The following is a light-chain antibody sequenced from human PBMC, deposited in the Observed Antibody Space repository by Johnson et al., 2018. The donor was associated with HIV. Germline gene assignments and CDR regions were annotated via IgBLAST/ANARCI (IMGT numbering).Light chain of an antibody. CDR2: EKN. J-gene: IGLJ1*01. CDR3: GTWDSRLSAYV. V-gene: IGLV1-51*02. CDR1: SSNVGNNY. Sequence: QSVLTQPPSVSAAPGQKVTISCSGTSSNVGNNYVSWYQQFPGTAPKLLIYEKNKRPSGIPDRLSGSKSGTSATLGITGLQTGDEADYYCGTWDSRLSAYVFGTGTKVTVL.